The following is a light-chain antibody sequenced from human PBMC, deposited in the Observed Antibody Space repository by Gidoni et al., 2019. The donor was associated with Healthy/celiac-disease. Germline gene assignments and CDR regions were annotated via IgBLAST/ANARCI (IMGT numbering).Light chain of an antibody. Sequence: VLTQSPATLSLSPGERATLSCRASQSVSSYLAWYQQKPGQAPRLLIYDASNRATGIPARFSGSGSGTDFTLTSSSLEPEDFAVYYCQQRSNWPLTFGQGTRLEIK. CDR2: DAS. J-gene: IGKJ5*01. V-gene: IGKV3-11*01. CDR1: QSVSSY. CDR3: QQRSNWPLT.